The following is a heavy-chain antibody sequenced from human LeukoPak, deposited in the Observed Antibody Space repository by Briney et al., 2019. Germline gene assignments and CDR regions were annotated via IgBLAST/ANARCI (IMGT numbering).Heavy chain of an antibody. V-gene: IGHV3-23*01. CDR2: ISGSGSST. CDR1: GFTFSSYA. J-gene: IGHJ4*02. D-gene: IGHD6-19*01. CDR3: AHLGYSSGWYPDF. Sequence: GGSLRLSCAASGFTFSSYAMNWVRQAPGKGLEWVSAISGSGSSTYYADSVKGRFTISRDNSKNTLYLQMNSLRAEDTAVYYCAHLGYSSGWYPDFWGRGTLVTVSS.